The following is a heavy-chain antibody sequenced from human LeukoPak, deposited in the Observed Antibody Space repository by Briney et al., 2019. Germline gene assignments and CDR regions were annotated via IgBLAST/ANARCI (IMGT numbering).Heavy chain of an antibody. V-gene: IGHV4-59*08. CDR1: GGSISGYY. Sequence: SETLSLTCTVSGGSISGYYWSWIRQSPGKGLVWDGYIYYSGSTNYNPSLQSRVTISIDMSRNQFSLTLSSVTAADTALYYCARHFTYYYDSSGYPRDAFDIWGQGTTVTVSS. CDR2: IYYSGST. D-gene: IGHD3-22*01. CDR3: ARHFTYYYDSSGYPRDAFDI. J-gene: IGHJ3*02.